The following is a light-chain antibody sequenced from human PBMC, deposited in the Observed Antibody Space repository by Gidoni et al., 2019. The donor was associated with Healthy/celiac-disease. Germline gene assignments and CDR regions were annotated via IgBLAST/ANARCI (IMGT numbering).Light chain of an antibody. CDR3: RQYGSSPPIT. CDR1: QSVSSSY. J-gene: IGKJ4*01. CDR2: GAS. Sequence: IVLTQSPGTLSLSPGERVTLSRRASQSVSSSYLAWYQHKPGQAPRLLIYGASSRATGIPDRFSGSGSGTDFTLTISRLEPEDFAVYYCRQYGSSPPITFGGGTKVEIK. V-gene: IGKV3-20*01.